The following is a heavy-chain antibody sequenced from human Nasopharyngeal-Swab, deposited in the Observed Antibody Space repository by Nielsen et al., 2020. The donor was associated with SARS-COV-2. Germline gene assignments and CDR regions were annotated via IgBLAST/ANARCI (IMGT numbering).Heavy chain of an antibody. CDR2: IIPIHGTA. D-gene: IGHD3-3*01. CDR1: GGTLSKYA. Sequence: SVKVSCKASGGTLSKYAISWVRQAPGQGLEWMGGIIPIHGTANYAQKFQGRVTIIADESTSVVYMEVSSLRSEDTAVYYCAARYYDFWSGETNWFDPWGQGTLVTVSS. CDR3: AARYYDFWSGETNWFDP. J-gene: IGHJ5*02. V-gene: IGHV1-69*13.